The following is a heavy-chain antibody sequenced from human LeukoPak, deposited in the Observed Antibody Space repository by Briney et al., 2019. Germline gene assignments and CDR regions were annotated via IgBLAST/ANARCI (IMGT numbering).Heavy chain of an antibody. V-gene: IGHV1-2*06. CDR3: ARFIYDILTGPAAWFVDDY. D-gene: IGHD3-9*01. Sequence: ASVKVSCKASGYTFTGYYMHWVRQAPGQGLEWMGRINPNSGGTNYAQKFQGRVTITADESTSTAYMELSSLRSEDTAVYYCARFIYDILTGPAAWFVDDYWGQGTLVTVSS. CDR2: INPNSGGT. CDR1: GYTFTGYY. J-gene: IGHJ4*02.